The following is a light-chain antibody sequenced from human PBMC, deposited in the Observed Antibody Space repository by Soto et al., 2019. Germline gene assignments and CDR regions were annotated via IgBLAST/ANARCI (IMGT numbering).Light chain of an antibody. J-gene: IGLJ1*01. V-gene: IGLV1-47*01. CDR1: SSNIGDNY. CDR3: PAWDDSLSGYV. Sequence: QSVLTQPPSASGTPGQKVTISCSGSSSNIGDNYVYWHQQLPGTAPKLLIYRNNQRPSGVPDRFSGSKSGTSASLAISGLRSEDEADYYCPAWDDSLSGYVFGPGTKVTVL. CDR2: RNN.